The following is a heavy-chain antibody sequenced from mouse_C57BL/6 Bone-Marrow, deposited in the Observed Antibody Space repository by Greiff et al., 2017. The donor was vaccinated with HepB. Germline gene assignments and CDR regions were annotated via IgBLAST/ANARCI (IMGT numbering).Heavy chain of an antibody. CDR2: IYPSDSET. Sequence: VQLQQPGAELVRPGSSVKLSCKASGYTFTSYWMDWVKQRPGQGLEWIGNIYPSDSETHYNQKFKDKATLTVDKSSSTAYMQLSSLTSEDSAVYYCAREDYYGSSRYFDVWGTGTTVTVSS. CDR1: GYTFTSYW. V-gene: IGHV1-61*01. J-gene: IGHJ1*03. D-gene: IGHD1-1*01. CDR3: AREDYYGSSRYFDV.